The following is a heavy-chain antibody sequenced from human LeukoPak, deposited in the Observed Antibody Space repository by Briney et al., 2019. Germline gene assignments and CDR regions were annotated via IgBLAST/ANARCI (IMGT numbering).Heavy chain of an antibody. Sequence: PGGSLRLSCAASGFSFSSYSMSWVRQAPGKGLEWVSYISSSGSTIYYADSVKGRFTISRDNAKNSLYLQMNSLRAEDTAVYYCAELGITMIGGVWGKGTTVTISS. CDR3: AELGITMIGGV. J-gene: IGHJ6*04. V-gene: IGHV3-48*04. CDR1: GFSFSSYS. D-gene: IGHD3-10*02. CDR2: ISSSGSTI.